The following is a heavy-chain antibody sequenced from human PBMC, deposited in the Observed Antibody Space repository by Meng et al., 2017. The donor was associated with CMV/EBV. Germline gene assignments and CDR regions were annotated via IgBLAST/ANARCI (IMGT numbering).Heavy chain of an antibody. D-gene: IGHD3-3*01. CDR1: GYTFTSYD. V-gene: IGHV1-8*01. J-gene: IGHJ2*01. Sequence: ASVKVSCKASGYTFTSYDINWVRQATGQGLEWMGWMNPNSGNTGYAQKFQGRVTMTRNTSISTAHMELSSLRSEDTAVYYCALKSAPRDPYYDFWSGYYTNWYFDLWGRGTLVTVSS. CDR3: ALKSAPRDPYYDFWSGYYTNWYFDL. CDR2: MNPNSGNT.